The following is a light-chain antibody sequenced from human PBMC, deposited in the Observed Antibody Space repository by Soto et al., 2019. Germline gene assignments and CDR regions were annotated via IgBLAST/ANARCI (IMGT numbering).Light chain of an antibody. J-gene: IGLJ3*02. CDR1: SSDVGGYNH. CDR3: SSYTSSSPGV. CDR2: DVS. Sequence: QSALTQPASVSGSPVQSITISCTGTSSDVGGYNHVAWYQHHPGKAPKLIIYDVSDRPSGVSNRFSGSKSGDTASLTISGLQDEEEADYYCSSYTSSSPGVFGGGTKVTVL. V-gene: IGLV2-14*03.